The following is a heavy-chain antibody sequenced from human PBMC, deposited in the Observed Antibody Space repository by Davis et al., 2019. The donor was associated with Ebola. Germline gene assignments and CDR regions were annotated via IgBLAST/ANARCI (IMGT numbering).Heavy chain of an antibody. D-gene: IGHD3-3*01. V-gene: IGHV4-39*01. J-gene: IGHJ4*02. CDR3: ARHQDDFWSGFYGAYFDY. CDR1: GASFSMRNYF. CDR2: AYYTGSS. Sequence: PSETLSLTCTVSGASFSMRNYFWDWIRQPPGKGLEWIGSAYYTGSSFYNPSLKSRVTMSVDTSKNHYSLRLSSVTAADTAVYYCARHQDDFWSGFYGAYFDYWGQGTPLTVSS.